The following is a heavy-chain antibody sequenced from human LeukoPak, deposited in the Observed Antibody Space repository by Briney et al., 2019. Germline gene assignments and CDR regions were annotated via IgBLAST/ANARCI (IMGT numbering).Heavy chain of an antibody. Sequence: SETLSLTCAVHGGSFSGYYWTWIRRPPGKGLEWIGVLTYDGTTRYNPSLKSRITISIDTSKNHFSLNLNSVTAADTAVYYCARGIWSSSSFGYWGQGTLVTVSS. V-gene: IGHV4-34*01. CDR3: ARGIWSSSSFGY. D-gene: IGHD6-6*01. CDR1: GGSFSGYY. J-gene: IGHJ4*02. CDR2: LTYDGTT.